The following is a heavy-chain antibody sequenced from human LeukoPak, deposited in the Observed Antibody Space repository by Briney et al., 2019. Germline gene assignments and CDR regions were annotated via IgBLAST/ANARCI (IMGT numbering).Heavy chain of an antibody. CDR1: GGSISSYY. CDR2: IYYSGST. Sequence: PSETLSLTCTVSGGSISSYYWSWIRQSPGKGLEWIGYIYYSGSTNYNPSLKSRVTISVDTSKNQFSLKLSSVTAADTAVYYCATAFPGYFQHWGQGTLVTRSS. D-gene: IGHD2-21*02. V-gene: IGHV4-59*01. J-gene: IGHJ1*01. CDR3: ATAFPGYFQH.